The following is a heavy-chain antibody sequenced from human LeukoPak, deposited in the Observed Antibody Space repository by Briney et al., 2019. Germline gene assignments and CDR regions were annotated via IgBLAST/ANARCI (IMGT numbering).Heavy chain of an antibody. J-gene: IGHJ4*02. CDR1: GFTFSDYY. D-gene: IGHD6-19*01. V-gene: IGHV3-11*04. CDR3: ARVGGWYEVGY. CDR2: ISSSSSTI. Sequence: GGSLRLSCAASGFTFSDYYMSWIRQPPGKRLEYISYISSSSSTINYADSVKGRFTISRYNAKNSLYLQMNSLRAEDTAVYYCARVGGWYEVGYWGQGTLVTVSS.